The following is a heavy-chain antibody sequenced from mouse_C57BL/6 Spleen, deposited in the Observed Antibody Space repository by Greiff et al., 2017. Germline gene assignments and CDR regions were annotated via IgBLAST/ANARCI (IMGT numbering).Heavy chain of an antibody. D-gene: IGHD1-1*01. V-gene: IGHV1-15*01. CDR1: GYTFTDYE. CDR2: IDPETGGT. J-gene: IGHJ4*01. Sequence: SGAELVRPGASVTLSCKASGYTFTDYEMHWVKQTPVHGLEWIGAIDPETGGTAYNQKFNGKAILTADKSSSTAYMELRSLTSEDSAVYYCTRDYGSSHAMDYWGQGTSVTVSS. CDR3: TRDYGSSHAMDY.